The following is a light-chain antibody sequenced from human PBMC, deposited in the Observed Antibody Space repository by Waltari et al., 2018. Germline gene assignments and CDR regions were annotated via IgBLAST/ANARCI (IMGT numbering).Light chain of an antibody. V-gene: IGKV3-15*01. J-gene: IGKJ2*01. Sequence: IVMTQSPATLSVSPGERATPPCRASQSISSNLVWYQHKPGQAPRVLIYGASTRATGIPARFSGSGSGTEFTLTITSLQSEDFAVYYCLQYKNWPPLYTFGQGTKLEI. CDR1: QSISSN. CDR3: LQYKNWPPLYT. CDR2: GAS.